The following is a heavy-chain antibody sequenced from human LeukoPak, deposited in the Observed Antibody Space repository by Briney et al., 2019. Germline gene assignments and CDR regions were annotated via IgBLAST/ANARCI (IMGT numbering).Heavy chain of an antibody. J-gene: IGHJ4*02. CDR2: INHSGST. CDR3: ARVPVDTAMVLDY. D-gene: IGHD5-18*01. Sequence: PSETLSLTCAVYGGSFSGYYWSWIRQPPGKGLEWIGEINHSGSTNYNPSLKSRVTISVDTSKNQFSLKLSSVTAADTAVYYCARVPVDTAMVLDYWGQGTLVTVSS. CDR1: GGSFSGYY. V-gene: IGHV4-34*01.